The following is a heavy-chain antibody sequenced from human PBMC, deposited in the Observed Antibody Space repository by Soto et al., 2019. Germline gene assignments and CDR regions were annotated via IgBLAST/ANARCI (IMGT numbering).Heavy chain of an antibody. CDR1: GGSFSGYY. D-gene: IGHD3-10*01. CDR3: ARGKVLLWFGALLAPAFDY. Sequence: QVQLQQWGAGLLKPSETLSLTCAVYGGSFSGYYWSWIRQPPGKGLEWIGEINHSGSTNYNPSLKSRVTISVDTSKNQFTLKLSSVTAADTAVYYCARGKVLLWFGALLAPAFDYWGQGTLVTVSS. CDR2: INHSGST. V-gene: IGHV4-34*01. J-gene: IGHJ4*02.